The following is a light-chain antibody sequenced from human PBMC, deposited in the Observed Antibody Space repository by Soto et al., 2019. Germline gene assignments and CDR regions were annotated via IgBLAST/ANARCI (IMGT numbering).Light chain of an antibody. CDR3: QQYYYDPPYM. CDR2: SAS. Sequence: AIRMTQSPSSFSASTGDRVTITCRASQPISTYLAWCQQKPGKAPKLLIQSASTLQTGVPSRFRGSGSGTEFTLTISSVHAEDFATYYCQQYYYDPPYMFGQGTKVEIK. V-gene: IGKV1-8*01. J-gene: IGKJ1*01. CDR1: QPISTY.